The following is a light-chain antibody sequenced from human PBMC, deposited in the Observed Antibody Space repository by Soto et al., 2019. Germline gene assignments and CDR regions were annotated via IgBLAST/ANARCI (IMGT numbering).Light chain of an antibody. V-gene: IGKV1-5*01. CDR2: DAS. J-gene: IGKJ1*01. Sequence: DIQMTKSPSTLSASVGDRVTITCRASQSISSWLAWYQQKPGKAPKLLIYDASSLESGVPSRFSGSGSGTEFTLTISSLRPDDFATYYCQQYNTYSTFGQGTKVEIK. CDR1: QSISSW. CDR3: QQYNTYST.